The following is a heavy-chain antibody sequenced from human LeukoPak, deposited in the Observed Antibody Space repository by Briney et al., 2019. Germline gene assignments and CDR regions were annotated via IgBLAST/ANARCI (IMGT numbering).Heavy chain of an antibody. CDR3: ARDYGYYYGSGSYYIPD. Sequence: SLRLSCAAPGFTFSSYAMHWVRQAPRKGLEWGAVISYDGSNKYYADSVKGRFTISRDNSKNTLYLQMNSLRAEDTAVYYCARDYGYYYGSGSYYIPDWGLGTLVTVSS. CDR2: ISYDGSNK. CDR1: GFTFSSYA. V-gene: IGHV3-30-3*01. J-gene: IGHJ4*02. D-gene: IGHD3-10*01.